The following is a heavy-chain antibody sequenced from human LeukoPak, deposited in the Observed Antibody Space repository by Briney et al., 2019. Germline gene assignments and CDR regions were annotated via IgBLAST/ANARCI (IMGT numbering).Heavy chain of an antibody. J-gene: IGHJ6*02. CDR2: IYYSGST. Sequence: NPSETLSLTCTVSGDSISSYYCSWIRQPPGKGLEWIGYIYYSGSTYYNPSLKSRVTISVDTSKNQFSLKLSSVTAADTAVYYCARDGLDVWGQGTTVTVSS. CDR3: ARDGLDV. V-gene: IGHV4-59*12. CDR1: GDSISSYY. D-gene: IGHD3-22*01.